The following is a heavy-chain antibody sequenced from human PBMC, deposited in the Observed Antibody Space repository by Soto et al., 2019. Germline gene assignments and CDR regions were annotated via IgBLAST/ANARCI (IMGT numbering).Heavy chain of an antibody. J-gene: IGHJ4*02. CDR2: IWYDGSNK. CDR1: GFTFSTYG. V-gene: IGHV3-33*01. CDR3: ARDRSYGSGRNNPPFGY. Sequence: QVQLVESVGGVVQPGRSLRLSCAASGFTFSTYGMYWVRQAPGKGLEWVALIWYDGSNKYYADSVKGRFTISRDNSKDTLYLQMNSLRAEDTAVYYCARDRSYGSGRNNPPFGYWGQGTLVTVSS. D-gene: IGHD3-10*01.